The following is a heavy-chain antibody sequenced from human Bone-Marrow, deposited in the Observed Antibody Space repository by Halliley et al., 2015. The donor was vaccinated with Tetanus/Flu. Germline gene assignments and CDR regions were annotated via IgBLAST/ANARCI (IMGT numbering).Heavy chain of an antibody. CDR3: VREWGY. J-gene: IGHJ4*02. V-gene: IGHV3-23*01. CDR2: ISGRGDSS. Sequence: AVSGFTFRSYSMNWVRQAPGKGLEWVSTISGRGDSSYYADSVKGRFTISRDNSRNTLYLQMNSLRAEDTAVYYCVREWGYWGQGTLVTVSS. D-gene: IGHD1-26*01. CDR1: GFTFRSYS.